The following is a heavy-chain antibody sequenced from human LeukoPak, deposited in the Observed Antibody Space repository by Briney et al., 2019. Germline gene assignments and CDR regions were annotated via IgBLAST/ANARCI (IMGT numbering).Heavy chain of an antibody. J-gene: IGHJ6*03. D-gene: IGHD6-6*01. V-gene: IGHV5-51*01. CDR2: IYPGDSDT. CDR1: GYSFTSYW. CDR3: ARTKQLVRRNYYYYYYMDV. Sequence: GESLKISCKGSGYSFTSYWIGWVRQMPGKGLEWMGIIYPGDSDTRYSPSFQGQVTISADKSISTAYLQWSSLKASDTAMYYCARTKQLVRRNYYYYYYMDVWGKGTTVTVSS.